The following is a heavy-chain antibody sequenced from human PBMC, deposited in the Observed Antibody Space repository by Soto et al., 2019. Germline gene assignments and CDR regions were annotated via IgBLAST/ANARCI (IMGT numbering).Heavy chain of an antibody. J-gene: IGHJ4*02. D-gene: IGHD3-22*01. CDR3: ARDVGNYFDSTPAGQFDF. Sequence: QVQLQESGPGLVKPSETLSLTCAVSGVSIINSHWWSWVRQPPGKGLDWIGEIHHSGNTKYNPSLKSRVTIPVDKPKNQFSLRLSSVTAADTAVYYCARDVGNYFDSTPAGQFDFWGQGTLVTVSS. CDR2: IHHSGNT. V-gene: IGHV4-4*02. CDR1: GVSIINSHW.